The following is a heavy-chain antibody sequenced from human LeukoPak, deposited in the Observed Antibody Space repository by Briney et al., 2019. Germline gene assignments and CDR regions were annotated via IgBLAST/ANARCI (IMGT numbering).Heavy chain of an antibody. CDR3: ARELSWSGRDY. D-gene: IGHD3-3*01. CDR2: INQDGSAK. Sequence: GGSLRLSCAASGFTFSGSWMSWVRQAPGKGLEWVANINQDGSAKNYLDSVKGRFTISIDRGKNSLYLQMNSLRDEDTAVYYCARELSWSGRDYWGQGALVTVSS. CDR1: GFTFSGSW. J-gene: IGHJ4*02. V-gene: IGHV3-7*01.